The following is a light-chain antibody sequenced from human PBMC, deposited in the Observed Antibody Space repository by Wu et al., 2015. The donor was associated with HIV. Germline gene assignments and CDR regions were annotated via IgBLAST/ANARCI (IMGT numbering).Light chain of an antibody. CDR2: DAS. V-gene: IGKV3-11*01. Sequence: EIVLTQSPGTLSLSPGERATLSCRASHSVSVYVAWYQHKPGQTPRLLIYDASTRATGIPARFSGSGSGTDFTLTINSLEPEDFGVYYCQQRHIWPVTFGPGTRLEIK. CDR1: HSVSVY. CDR3: QQRHIWPVT. J-gene: IGKJ5*01.